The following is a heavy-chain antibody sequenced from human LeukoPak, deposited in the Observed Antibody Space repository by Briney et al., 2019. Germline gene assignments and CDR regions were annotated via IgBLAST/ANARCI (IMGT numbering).Heavy chain of an antibody. V-gene: IGHV4-59*01. CDR2: IYYSGST. CDR1: GGSISSYY. Sequence: PSQTLSLTCTVSGGSISSYYWSWIRQPPGKGLEWIGYIYYSGSTSYNPSLKSRVTISVDTSKNQFSLKLSSVTAADTAVYYCSRMIVETLDAFDIWGQGTMVTVSS. J-gene: IGHJ3*02. D-gene: IGHD3-22*01. CDR3: SRMIVETLDAFDI.